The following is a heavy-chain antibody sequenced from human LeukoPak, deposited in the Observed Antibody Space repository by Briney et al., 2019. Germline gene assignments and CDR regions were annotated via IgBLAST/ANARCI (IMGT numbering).Heavy chain of an antibody. CDR2: INNVASHI. Sequence: GGSLRLSCAASGFSISSSAMNWVRQAPGKGLEWVSSINNVASHIYYAGSVRGRFTISRDNAKNSVYLHLHSLRAEDTAVYYCAKDGLWFGESQYYFDYWGQGTLVTVSS. J-gene: IGHJ4*02. CDR3: AKDGLWFGESQYYFDY. CDR1: GFSISSSA. V-gene: IGHV3-21*04. D-gene: IGHD3-10*01.